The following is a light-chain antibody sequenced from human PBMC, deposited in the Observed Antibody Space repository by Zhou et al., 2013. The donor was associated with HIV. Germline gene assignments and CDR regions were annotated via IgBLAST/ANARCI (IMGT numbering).Light chain of an antibody. CDR3: QQYDHLPSIT. CDR2: ATS. Sequence: DIQMTQSPSSLSATVGDRLTIICRASQNIGTYLNWYQQKPGEAPKVLIYATSTLQSGVPSRFSGSGTGTVFALTISSLQPEDFATYYCQQYDHLPSITFGQGTRLDIK. V-gene: IGKV1-39*01. J-gene: IGKJ5*01. CDR1: QNIGTY.